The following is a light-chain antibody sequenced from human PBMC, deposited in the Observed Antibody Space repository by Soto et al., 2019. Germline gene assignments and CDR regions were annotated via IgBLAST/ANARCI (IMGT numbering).Light chain of an antibody. V-gene: IGLV2-14*01. CDR1: SSDVGAYNF. J-gene: IGLJ3*02. CDR2: EVS. Sequence: QSALTQPASVSGSPGQSITISCTGTSSDVGAYNFVSWYQHHPGTAPKLMIYEVSNRPSGASNRFSGSKSGNTASLTISGLQTEDEADYYCSSYTTTYTFVFGGGTKLTVL. CDR3: SSYTTTYTFV.